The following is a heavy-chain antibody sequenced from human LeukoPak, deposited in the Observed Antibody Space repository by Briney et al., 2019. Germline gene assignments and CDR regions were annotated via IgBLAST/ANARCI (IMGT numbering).Heavy chain of an antibody. V-gene: IGHV3-21*01. CDR3: ATEGDSSGFDC. CDR2: ISSSSSYI. Sequence: GGSLRLSCAASGFTFSSYSMTWVRQAPGKGLEWVSSISSSSSYIYYADSVKGRFTISRDNAKNSLYLQMNSLRAEDTAVYYCATEGDSSGFDCWGQGTLVTVSS. J-gene: IGHJ4*02. CDR1: GFTFSSYS. D-gene: IGHD3-22*01.